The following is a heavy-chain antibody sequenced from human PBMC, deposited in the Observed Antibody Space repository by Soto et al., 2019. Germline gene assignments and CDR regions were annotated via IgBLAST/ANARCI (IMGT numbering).Heavy chain of an antibody. D-gene: IGHD3-3*01. Sequence: EVQLVESGGGLVQPGGSLRLSCAASGFTFSTYWMSWVRQAPGKGLEWVANIKQDGREKYYVDSVKGRFTISRDNAKKSLYLQMNSLRAEDTAVYYCARQYYDFWSGYHYWYFDLWGRGTLVTVSS. CDR3: ARQYYDFWSGYHYWYFDL. V-gene: IGHV3-7*03. CDR1: GFTFSTYW. CDR2: IKQDGREK. J-gene: IGHJ2*01.